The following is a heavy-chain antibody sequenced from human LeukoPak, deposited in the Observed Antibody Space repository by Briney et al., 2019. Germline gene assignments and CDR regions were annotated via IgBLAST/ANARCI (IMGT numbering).Heavy chain of an antibody. CDR2: IYPGDSNT. CDR3: ARQGFVASYGVDV. J-gene: IGHJ6*02. CDR1: GYSFKNYW. V-gene: IGHV5-51*01. Sequence: GEPLKISCKGSGYSFKNYWIAWVRQMPGKGLEWMGIIYPGDSNTRYNPSFQGQVTISADKSISTAYLQWSSLKASDTAEYYCARQGFVASYGVDVWGQGTTVTVSS.